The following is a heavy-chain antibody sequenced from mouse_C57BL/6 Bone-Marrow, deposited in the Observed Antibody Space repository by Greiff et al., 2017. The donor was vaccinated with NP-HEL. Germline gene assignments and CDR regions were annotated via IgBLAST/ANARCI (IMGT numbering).Heavy chain of an antibody. V-gene: IGHV1-64*01. Sequence: QVQLQQPGAELVKPGASVKLSCKASGYTFTSYWMHWVKQRPGQGLEWIGMIHPNSGSTNYNEKFKSKATLTVDKSSSTAYMQLSSLTSEDSAVYNCARVGYLYYYAMDYWGQGTSVTVSS. CDR2: IHPNSGST. D-gene: IGHD3-2*02. J-gene: IGHJ4*01. CDR3: ARVGYLYYYAMDY. CDR1: GYTFTSYW.